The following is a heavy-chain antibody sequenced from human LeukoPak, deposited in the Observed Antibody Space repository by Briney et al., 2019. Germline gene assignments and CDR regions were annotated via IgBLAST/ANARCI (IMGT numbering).Heavy chain of an antibody. CDR1: GYTFTSYG. V-gene: IGHV1-18*01. Sequence: ASVKVSCKASGYTFTSYGINWVRQAPGQGLEWMGWISAYNGNTNYAQKLQGRVTMTTDTSTSTAYMELRSMRSDDTAVYYCARDDALVATGSFDYWGQGTLVTVSS. CDR2: ISAYNGNT. J-gene: IGHJ4*02. CDR3: ARDDALVATGSFDY. D-gene: IGHD5-12*01.